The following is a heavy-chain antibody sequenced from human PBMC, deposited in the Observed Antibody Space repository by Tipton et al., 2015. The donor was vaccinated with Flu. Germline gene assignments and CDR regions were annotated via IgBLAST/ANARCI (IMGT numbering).Heavy chain of an antibody. Sequence: LRLSCSVSGYSITSGYFWVWIRQPPGKGLEWIGNVYHSGTTYSNPSLKGRVAISVDTSKNQFSLKISSVTAADTAIYYCVREKDGYNLDFWGQGALVTVSA. CDR3: VREKDGYNLDF. CDR2: VYHSGTT. D-gene: IGHD5-24*01. V-gene: IGHV4-38-2*02. J-gene: IGHJ4*02. CDR1: GYSITSGYF.